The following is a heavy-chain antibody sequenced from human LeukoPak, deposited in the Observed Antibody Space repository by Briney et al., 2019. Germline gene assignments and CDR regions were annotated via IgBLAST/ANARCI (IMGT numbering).Heavy chain of an antibody. CDR1: GFTFSSYW. Sequence: GGSLRLSCAASGFTFSSYWMSWVRQAPGKGLEWVANIKQDGSEKYYVDSVKGRFTISRDNAKNSLYLQMNSLRAEDTAVYYCARDGRDIVVVPSFDPWGQGTLVTVSS. CDR2: IKQDGSEK. CDR3: ARDGRDIVVVPSFDP. J-gene: IGHJ5*02. D-gene: IGHD2-2*01. V-gene: IGHV3-7*01.